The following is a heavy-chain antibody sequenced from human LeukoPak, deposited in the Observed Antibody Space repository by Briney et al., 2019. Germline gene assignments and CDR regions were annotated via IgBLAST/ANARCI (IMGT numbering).Heavy chain of an antibody. D-gene: IGHD5-18*01. Sequence: SETLSLTCAVYGGSFSGYYWSWIRQPPGKGLEWIGEINHSGRTNYNPSLKSLVTISVDTSKNQFSLKLTSVTAADTAVYYCARGPGYSYGSSYYYMDVWGKGTTVTVSS. J-gene: IGHJ6*03. CDR3: ARGPGYSYGSSYYYMDV. V-gene: IGHV4-34*01. CDR2: INHSGRT. CDR1: GGSFSGYY.